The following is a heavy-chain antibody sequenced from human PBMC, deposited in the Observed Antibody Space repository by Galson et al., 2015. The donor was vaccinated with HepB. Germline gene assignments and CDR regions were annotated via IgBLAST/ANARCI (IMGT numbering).Heavy chain of an antibody. D-gene: IGHD3-3*01. CDR1: GFTFSSYW. V-gene: IGHV3-7*03. Sequence: SLRLSCAASGFTFSSYWMSWVRQAPGKGLEWVANIKQDGSEKYYVDSVKGRFTISRDNAKNSLYLQMNSLRAEDTAVYYCARSYYDFWSGYLVSIFYFDYWGQGTLVTVSS. CDR3: ARSYYDFWSGYLVSIFYFDY. J-gene: IGHJ4*02. CDR2: IKQDGSEK.